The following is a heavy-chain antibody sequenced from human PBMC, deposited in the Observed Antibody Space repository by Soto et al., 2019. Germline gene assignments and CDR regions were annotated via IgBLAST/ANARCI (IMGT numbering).Heavy chain of an antibody. D-gene: IGHD6-6*01. Sequence: GGSLRLSCAASGFTFSGSAMHWVRQASGKGLEWVGRIRSKANSYATAYAASVKGRFTISRDDSKNTAYLQMNSLKTEDTAVYYCTRPLVSFESLTRYYYGMDVWGQGTTVTVSS. CDR1: GFTFSGSA. CDR3: TRPLVSFESLTRYYYGMDV. J-gene: IGHJ6*02. CDR2: IRSKANSYAT. V-gene: IGHV3-73*01.